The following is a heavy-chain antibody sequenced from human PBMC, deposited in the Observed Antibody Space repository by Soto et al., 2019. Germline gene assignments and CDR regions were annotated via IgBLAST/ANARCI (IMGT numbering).Heavy chain of an antibody. J-gene: IGHJ4*02. V-gene: IGHV3-30*03. CDR1: GCTVSSSG. CDR3: ARDLTQVTGLASWPRFDY. Sequence: GALRLSCAACGCTVSSSGRHRVRQAPGKGLEWVAVISYDGSNKYYADSVKGRFTISRDNSKNTLYLQMNSLRAEDTAVYYCARDLTQVTGLASWPRFDYRRQGTLVTVSS. CDR2: ISYDGSNK. D-gene: IGHD2-2*01.